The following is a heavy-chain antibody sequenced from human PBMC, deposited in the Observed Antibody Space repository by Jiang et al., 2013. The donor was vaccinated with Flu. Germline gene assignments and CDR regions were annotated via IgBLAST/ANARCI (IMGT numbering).Heavy chain of an antibody. Sequence: TCAVSGGSISSGGYSWSWIRQPPGKGLEWIGYIYHSGSTYYNPSLKSRVTISVDRSKNQFSLKLSSVTAADTAVYYCARLLWGYFDYWGQGTLVTVSS. CDR1: GGSISSGGYS. J-gene: IGHJ4*02. V-gene: IGHV4-30-2*01. D-gene: IGHD3-10*01. CDR3: ARLLWGYFDY. CDR2: IYHSGST.